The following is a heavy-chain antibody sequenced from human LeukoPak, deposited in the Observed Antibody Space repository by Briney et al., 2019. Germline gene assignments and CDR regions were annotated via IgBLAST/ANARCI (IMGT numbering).Heavy chain of an antibody. V-gene: IGHV4-4*07. CDR1: GGSISRYY. CDR2: IYTSGST. CDR3: ASSYGDYEYYFDY. D-gene: IGHD4-17*01. Sequence: SETLSLTCTVSGGSISRYYWSWIRQPAGKGLEWIGRIYTSGSTNYNPSLNSRVTMSEDTSKNQFPLQLSSVPAADTAVYYCASSYGDYEYYFDYRGQGTLVTVSS. J-gene: IGHJ4*02.